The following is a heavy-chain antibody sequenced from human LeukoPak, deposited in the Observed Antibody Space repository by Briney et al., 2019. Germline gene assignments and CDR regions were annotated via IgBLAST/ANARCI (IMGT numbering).Heavy chain of an antibody. D-gene: IGHD4-17*01. J-gene: IGHJ4*02. CDR2: IYTSRST. V-gene: IGHV4-61*02. CDR3: ARDHSVTTPSV. Sequence: SETLSLTCTVSGGSISSGSYYWSWIRPPAGRGLEWIGRIYTSRSTNYNPSLNSRVTISVDTSKNQFSLKLSSVTAADTAVYYCARDHSVTTPSVWGQGTLVTVSS. CDR1: GGSISSGSYY.